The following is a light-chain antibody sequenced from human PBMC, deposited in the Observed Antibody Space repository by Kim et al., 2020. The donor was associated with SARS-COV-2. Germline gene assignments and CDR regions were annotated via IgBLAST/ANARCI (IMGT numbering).Light chain of an antibody. Sequence: EIVLTQSPDTLSLSPGERATLSCRSSQSIGNSLAWYQKKPGQAPRLLIHGASSRATGIPDRFSGSGSGTDFTLTVSRLEPEDFAVFYCQQYYRSPHTFGQGTKLEI. J-gene: IGKJ2*01. CDR2: GAS. V-gene: IGKV3-20*01. CDR3: QQYYRSPHT. CDR1: QSIGNS.